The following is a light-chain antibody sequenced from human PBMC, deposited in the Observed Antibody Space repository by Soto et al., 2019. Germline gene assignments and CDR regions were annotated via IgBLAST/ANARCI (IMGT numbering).Light chain of an antibody. CDR3: QQRSNWPPWT. J-gene: IGKJ1*01. CDR1: QSVSSY. CDR2: DAS. V-gene: IGKV3-11*01. Sequence: EIVLTQSPATLSLSPGERATLSCRASQSVSSYLAWYQQKPGQAPRLLIFDASNRATGIPARFSGRGSGTDFPLTISSLEPEDFAVYYCQQRSNWPPWTFGQGTKVEIK.